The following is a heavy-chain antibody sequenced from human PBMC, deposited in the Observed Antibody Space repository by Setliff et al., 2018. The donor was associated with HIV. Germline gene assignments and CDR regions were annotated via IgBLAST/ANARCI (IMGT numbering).Heavy chain of an antibody. CDR1: DDSIRSSH. V-gene: IGHV4-59*12. CDR2: ICDSGRNT. Sequence: ASETLSLTCSVSDDSIRSSHWNWVRLPPGKGLEWIGVICDSGRNTDYNPSLKSRVTMSLDTSKNQFSLKLSSVTAADTAVYYCARDAGERDSSGGGSDAFDIWGQGTMVTVSS. CDR3: ARDAGERDSSGGGSDAFDI. D-gene: IGHD6-19*01. J-gene: IGHJ3*02.